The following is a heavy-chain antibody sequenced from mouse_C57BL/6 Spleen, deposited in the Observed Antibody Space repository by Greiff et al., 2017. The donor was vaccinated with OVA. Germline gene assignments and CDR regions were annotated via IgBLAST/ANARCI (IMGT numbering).Heavy chain of an antibody. Sequence: QVQLQQPGAELVKPGASVKLSCKASGYTFTSYWMQWVKQRPGQGLEWIGEIDPSDSYTNYNQKFKGKATLTVDTSSSTAYMQLSSLTSEDSAVYYCARRGHYGWFAYWGQGTLVTVSA. CDR1: GYTFTSYW. CDR3: ARRGHYGWFAY. J-gene: IGHJ3*01. CDR2: IDPSDSYT. V-gene: IGHV1-50*01. D-gene: IGHD1-2*01.